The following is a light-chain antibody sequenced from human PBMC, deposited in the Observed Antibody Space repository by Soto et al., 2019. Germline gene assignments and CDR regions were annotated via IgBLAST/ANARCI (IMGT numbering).Light chain of an antibody. V-gene: IGKV1-5*01. CDR3: QQYNILHT. J-gene: IGKJ2*01. Sequence: DIQMTQSPSSLSASVGDRVTITCRASQSISKWLAWYQQKPGTAPKLLIYDASSLQSGVPSRFSGSGSGTEFTLTISSLQPDDFATYFCQQYNILHTFGQGTKLEIK. CDR2: DAS. CDR1: QSISKW.